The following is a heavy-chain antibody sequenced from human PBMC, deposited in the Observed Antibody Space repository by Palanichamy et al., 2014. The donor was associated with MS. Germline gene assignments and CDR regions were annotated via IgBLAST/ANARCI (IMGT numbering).Heavy chain of an antibody. CDR3: VRYCCGA. V-gene: IGHV3-74*01. Sequence: EVQLVESGGDLVQPGGSLRLSCEASGFTLSDYHIDWVRQVPGKGLVWVSRIHSYGSGCGTRYVDSVKGRFTISRDNAKNTVYLQMNSLRAEDTAVYYCVRYCCGAWGQGTLVTVSS. J-gene: IGHJ5*02. D-gene: IGHD6-19*01. CDR2: IHSYGSGCGT. CDR1: GFTLSDYH.